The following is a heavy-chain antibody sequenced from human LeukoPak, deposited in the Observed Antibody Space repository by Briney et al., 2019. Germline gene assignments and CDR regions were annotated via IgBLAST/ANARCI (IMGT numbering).Heavy chain of an antibody. J-gene: IGHJ5*02. V-gene: IGHV3-7*01. CDR3: AGDTLAT. Sequence: GGSLRPSCAASGFTFSRYAMSWVRQASGKGLEWVATIKEDGSAKYYVDSVKGRFTISRDNAKNSLGLQMNSLRAEDTAVYYCAGDTLATWGQGTLVTVSS. CDR1: GFTFSRYA. CDR2: IKEDGSAK.